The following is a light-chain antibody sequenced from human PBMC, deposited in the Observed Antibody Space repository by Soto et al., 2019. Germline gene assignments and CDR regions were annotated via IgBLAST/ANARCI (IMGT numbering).Light chain of an antibody. V-gene: IGKV3-11*01. J-gene: IGKJ4*01. CDR1: LNVGVY. CDR3: QQRSTWPLT. CDR2: DAS. Sequence: EIVLTQSPATLSLCPGERATLSCRASLNVGVYLAWYQQKPGQAPRLLIYDASNRATGIPARFSGSGSGTDFSLTISSLEPEDLAVYYCQQRSTWPLTFGGETKVDIK.